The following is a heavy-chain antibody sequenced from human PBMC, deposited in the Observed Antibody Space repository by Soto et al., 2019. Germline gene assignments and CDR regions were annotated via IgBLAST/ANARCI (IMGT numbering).Heavy chain of an antibody. CDR2: IYYSGST. CDR3: ARRYGGNFDY. D-gene: IGHD1-26*01. Sequence: ETLSLSTTASGDSISSYYWGWIRQPPGKGLEWIGYIYYSGSTNYNPSLKSRVTISVDTSKNQFSLKLSSVTAADTAVYYCARRYGGNFDYWGQGTLVTVS. CDR1: GDSISSYY. V-gene: IGHV4-59*01. J-gene: IGHJ4*02.